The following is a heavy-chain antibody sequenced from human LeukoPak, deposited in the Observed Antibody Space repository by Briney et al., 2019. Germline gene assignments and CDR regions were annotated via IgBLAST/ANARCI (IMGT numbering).Heavy chain of an antibody. D-gene: IGHD2-15*01. J-gene: IGHJ4*02. Sequence: SETLSLTCTVSTYSISSGYYWGWIRQFPGKGLEWIGSISHRGNTYYSPSLKSRVTVSVDTSKNHFSLKVTSVTAADTAVYYCARSRQGSGLFSFWGQGTLVAVSS. CDR3: ARSRQGSGLFSF. V-gene: IGHV4-38-2*02. CDR2: ISHRGNT. CDR1: TYSISSGYY.